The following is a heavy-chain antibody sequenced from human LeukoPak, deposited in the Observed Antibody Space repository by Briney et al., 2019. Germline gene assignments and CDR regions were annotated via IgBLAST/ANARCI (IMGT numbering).Heavy chain of an antibody. CDR2: IQFDGIKK. Sequence: PGGSLRLSCAASGFTFSSSAMHWVRQAPGKGLEWVAYIQFDGIKKFYSDSVKGRFTISRDNSKNTLFLQMSSLTTEDTAVYYCARKSTGTFDIWGQGTMVTVSP. CDR1: GFTFSSSA. D-gene: IGHD1-14*01. V-gene: IGHV3-30*02. CDR3: ARKSTGTFDI. J-gene: IGHJ3*02.